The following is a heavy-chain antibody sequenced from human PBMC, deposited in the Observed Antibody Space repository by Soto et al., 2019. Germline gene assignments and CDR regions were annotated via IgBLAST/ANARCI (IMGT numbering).Heavy chain of an antibody. V-gene: IGHV1-18*01. Sequence: SSVKVSCNASGDTFTSYGISWVRQAPGQGLEWMGWISAYNGNTNYAQKLQGRVTMTTDTSTSTAYMELRSLRSDDTAVYYCAREVRQRYSSGWFDYWGQGTLVTVSS. CDR1: GDTFTSYG. CDR2: ISAYNGNT. CDR3: AREVRQRYSSGWFDY. D-gene: IGHD6-19*01. J-gene: IGHJ4*02.